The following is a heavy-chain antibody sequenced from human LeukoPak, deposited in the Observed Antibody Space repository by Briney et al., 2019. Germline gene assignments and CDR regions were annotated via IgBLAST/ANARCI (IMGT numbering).Heavy chain of an antibody. J-gene: IGHJ4*02. V-gene: IGHV3-23*01. CDR2: ISASGGST. CDR1: GLTFSSYT. Sequence: GGSLRLSCAAAGLTFSSYTMNWVRQAPGKGLEWVSAISASGGSTYYADSVKGRFTISRDNSKNTLSLQMNSLRAEDTAVYYCAKDISSSKSYYFDYWGQGTLVTVSS. CDR3: AKDISSSKSYYFDY. D-gene: IGHD6-13*01.